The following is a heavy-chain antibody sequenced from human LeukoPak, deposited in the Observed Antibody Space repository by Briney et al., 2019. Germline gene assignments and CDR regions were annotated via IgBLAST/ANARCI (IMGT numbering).Heavy chain of an antibody. CDR1: GFTFSSYA. J-gene: IGHJ4*02. Sequence: GRSLRLSCAASGFTFSSYAMHWVRQAPGKGLEWVAVISYDGSNKYYADSVKGRFTISRDNSKNTLYLQMNSLRAEDTAVYYCAREWGIAVAGTFAYWGQGTLVTVSS. V-gene: IGHV3-30*04. CDR2: ISYDGSNK. D-gene: IGHD6-19*01. CDR3: AREWGIAVAGTFAY.